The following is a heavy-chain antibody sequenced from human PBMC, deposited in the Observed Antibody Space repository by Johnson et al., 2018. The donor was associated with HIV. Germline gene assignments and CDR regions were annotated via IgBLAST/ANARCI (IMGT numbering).Heavy chain of an antibody. CDR3: AKDISDILTGGRDAFDI. CDR2: ISGSGGST. D-gene: IGHD3-9*01. CDR1: GFTFSSYA. V-gene: IGHV3-23*04. J-gene: IGHJ3*02. Sequence: VHLVESGGGVVRPGGSLRLSCAASGFTFSSYAMSWVRQAPGKGLEWVSAISGSGGSTYYADSVKGRFTISRDNSKNTRYLQMNSLRAEDTALYYCAKDISDILTGGRDAFDIWGQGTLVMVSS.